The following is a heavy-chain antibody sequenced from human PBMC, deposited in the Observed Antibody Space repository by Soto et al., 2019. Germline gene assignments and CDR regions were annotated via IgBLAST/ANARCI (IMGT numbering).Heavy chain of an antibody. J-gene: IGHJ4*02. V-gene: IGHV7-4-1*01. D-gene: IGHD2-8*01. Sequence: ASLKVSCKASGYTFTSYAMNWVRQAPGQGLEWMGWINTDTGNPTYAQGFTGRFVFSLDTSVSTAYLQICSLKAEDTAVYYCARAAQYCTNGVCYSGHYYFDYWGQGTLVTVSS. CDR1: GYTFTSYA. CDR2: INTDTGNP. CDR3: ARAAQYCTNGVCYSGHYYFDY.